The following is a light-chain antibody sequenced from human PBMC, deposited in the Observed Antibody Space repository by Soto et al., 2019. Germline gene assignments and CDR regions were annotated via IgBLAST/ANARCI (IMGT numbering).Light chain of an antibody. CDR2: GAS. CDR3: QQYNNWPPWT. Sequence: EILMTQSPATLSVSPGDRATLSCRASQSVSTSLAWYQQKPGQAPRLLIYGASTRATSIPARFIGGGSGTEFTLTISSLQSEDFAVYYCQQYNNWPPWTFGQGTKVDIK. CDR1: QSVSTS. J-gene: IGKJ1*01. V-gene: IGKV3-15*01.